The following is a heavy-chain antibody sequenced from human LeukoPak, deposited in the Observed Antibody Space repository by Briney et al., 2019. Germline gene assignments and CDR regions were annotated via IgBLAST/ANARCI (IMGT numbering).Heavy chain of an antibody. CDR3: ARERHYLDV. V-gene: IGHV4-34*01. Sequence: SETLSLTCAVYIGSFSGCYWSWIRQPPGKGLEWIGEINHSGSTNYNPSLKGRVTMSVDTSKNQFSLRLSSMTAADTAVYYCARERHYLDVWGQGTTVTVSS. CDR1: IGSFSGCY. CDR2: INHSGST. D-gene: IGHD3-10*01. J-gene: IGHJ6*02.